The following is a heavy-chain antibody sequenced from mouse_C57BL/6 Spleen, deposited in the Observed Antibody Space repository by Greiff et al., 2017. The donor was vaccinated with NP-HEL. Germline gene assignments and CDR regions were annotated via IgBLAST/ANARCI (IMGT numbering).Heavy chain of an antibody. Sequence: VQLQQSGPELVKPGASVKISCKASGYTFTDYYMNWVKQSHGKSLEWIGDINPNNGGTSYNQKFKGKATLTVDKSSSTAYMELRSLTSEDSAVYYCARNGYYYGSSYYWYFDVWGTGTTVTVSS. CDR1: GYTFTDYY. CDR2: INPNNGGT. CDR3: ARNGYYYGSSYYWYFDV. J-gene: IGHJ1*03. D-gene: IGHD1-1*01. V-gene: IGHV1-26*01.